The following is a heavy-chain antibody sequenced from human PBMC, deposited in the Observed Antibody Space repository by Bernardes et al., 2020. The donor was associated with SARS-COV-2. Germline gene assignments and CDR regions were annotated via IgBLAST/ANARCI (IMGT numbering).Heavy chain of an antibody. CDR1: GGSISNGDYF. CDR3: ARVAATIDY. CDR2: IFYSGAT. V-gene: IGHV4-30-4*01. J-gene: IGHJ4*02. Sequence: TLSLTCTLSGGSISNGDYFWSWVRQPPGKGLEWIGHIFYSGATYYNPSLKSRVTISLHTSKIQFSLKLTSVTAADTAVYFCARVAATIDYWGRGTLVTVSS. D-gene: IGHD6-25*01.